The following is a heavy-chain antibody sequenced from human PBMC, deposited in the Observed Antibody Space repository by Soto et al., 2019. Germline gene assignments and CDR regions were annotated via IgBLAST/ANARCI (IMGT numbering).Heavy chain of an antibody. CDR3: TRSDILPGSSDH. CDR2: IYWNDDK. J-gene: IGHJ4*01. CDR1: GFSLSTGGVR. D-gene: IGHD3-9*01. Sequence: SGPTLVNPTQTLTLTCTFSGFSLSTGGVRVGWIRQPPGKALECLSLIYWNDDKYYNPSLRNRLTITKDTSKNHVVLTMTNMDPVDTGTYYCTRSDILPGSSDHWGHGTLVTVSS. V-gene: IGHV2-5*01.